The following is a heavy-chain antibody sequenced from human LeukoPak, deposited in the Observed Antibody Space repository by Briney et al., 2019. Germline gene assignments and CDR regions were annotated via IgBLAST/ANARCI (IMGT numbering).Heavy chain of an antibody. CDR3: ATSQKGGVYDSSGYYPPNY. D-gene: IGHD3-22*01. Sequence: SLRLSCAASGFTFSSYAMHWVRQAPGKGLEWVAVISYDGSNKYYADSVKGRFTISRDNSKNTLYLQMSSLRSEDTAVYYCATSQKGGVYDSSGYYPPNYWGQGTLVTVSS. CDR2: ISYDGSNK. CDR1: GFTFSSYA. V-gene: IGHV3-30*15. J-gene: IGHJ4*02.